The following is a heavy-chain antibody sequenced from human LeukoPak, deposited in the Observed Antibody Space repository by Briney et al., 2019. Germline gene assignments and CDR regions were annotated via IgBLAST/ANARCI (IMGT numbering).Heavy chain of an antibody. CDR2: IYPGDSDT. CDR3: ARLSADYGGNSGEDY. D-gene: IGHD4-23*01. V-gene: IGHV5-51*01. CDR1: GYSFTSYG. J-gene: IGHJ4*02. Sequence: GASVKVSCKASGYSFTSYGISWVRQMPGKGLEWMGIIYPGDSDTRYSPSFQGQVTISADKSISTAYLQWSSLKASDTAIYYCARLSADYGGNSGEDYWGQGTLVTVSS.